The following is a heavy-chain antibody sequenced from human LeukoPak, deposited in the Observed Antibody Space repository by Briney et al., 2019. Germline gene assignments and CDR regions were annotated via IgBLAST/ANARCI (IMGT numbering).Heavy chain of an antibody. Sequence: PGGSLRLSCAASGFTFSSYGMHWVRQAPGKGLEWVAFIRYGGSNKYYADSVKGRFTISRDNSKNTLYLQMNSLRAEDTAVYYCAKGTTPTVANGGFDYWGQGTLVTVSS. CDR3: AKGTTPTVANGGFDY. D-gene: IGHD4-23*01. J-gene: IGHJ4*02. CDR2: IRYGGSNK. V-gene: IGHV3-30*02. CDR1: GFTFSSYG.